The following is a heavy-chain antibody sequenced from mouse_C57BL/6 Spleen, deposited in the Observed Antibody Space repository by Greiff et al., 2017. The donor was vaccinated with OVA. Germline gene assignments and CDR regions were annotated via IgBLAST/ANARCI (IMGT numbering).Heavy chain of an antibody. Sequence: EVKVVESGGGLVKPGGSLKLSCAASGFTFSSYTMSWVRQTPEKRLEWVATISGGGGNTYYPDSVKGRFTISRDNAKNTLYLQMSSLRSEDTALYYCARQGYYYGSSQYYFDYWGQGTTLTVSS. CDR1: GFTFSSYT. CDR3: ARQGYYYGSSQYYFDY. D-gene: IGHD1-1*01. J-gene: IGHJ2*01. V-gene: IGHV5-9*01. CDR2: ISGGGGNT.